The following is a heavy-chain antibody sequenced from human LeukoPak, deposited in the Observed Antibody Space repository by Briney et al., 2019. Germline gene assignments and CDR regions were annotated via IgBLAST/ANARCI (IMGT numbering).Heavy chain of an antibody. CDR2: IYYSGST. V-gene: IGHV4-30-4*01. CDR1: GGSISSGDYY. D-gene: IGHD2-2*01. J-gene: IGHJ3*02. CDR3: ARGDIVVVPAPAAFDI. Sequence: SETLSLTCTVSGGSISSGDYYWSWIRQPPGKGLEWIGYIYYSGSTYYNPSLKSRVTISVGTSKNQFSLKLSSVTAADTAVYYCARGDIVVVPAPAAFDIWGQGTMVTVSS.